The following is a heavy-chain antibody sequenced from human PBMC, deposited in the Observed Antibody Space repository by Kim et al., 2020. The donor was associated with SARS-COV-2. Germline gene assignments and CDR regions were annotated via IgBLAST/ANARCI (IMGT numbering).Heavy chain of an antibody. D-gene: IGHD3-3*01. CDR2: ISYDGSNK. CDR3: AKDPHYDFWSGYFPY. CDR1: GFTFSSYG. J-gene: IGHJ4*02. V-gene: IGHV3-30*18. Sequence: GGSLRLSCAASGFTFSSYGMHWVRQAPGKGLEWVAVISYDGSNKYYADSVKGRFTISRDNSKNTLYLQMNSLRAEDTAVYYCAKDPHYDFWSGYFPYWGQGTLVTVSS.